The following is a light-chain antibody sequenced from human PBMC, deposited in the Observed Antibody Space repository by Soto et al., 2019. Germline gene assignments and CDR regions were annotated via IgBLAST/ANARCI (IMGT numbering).Light chain of an antibody. CDR1: RSDIGTYNY. J-gene: IGLJ1*01. V-gene: IGLV2-14*03. Sequence: QSALTQPASMSGSPGQSITISCTGTRSDIGTYNYLSWYQQHPGKAPRLVISDVSNRPSGVSNRFSGSKSGNTASLTITGLQSEDEADYYCMPYTTTSSFVFGSGPKVTVL. CDR3: MPYTTTSSFV. CDR2: DVS.